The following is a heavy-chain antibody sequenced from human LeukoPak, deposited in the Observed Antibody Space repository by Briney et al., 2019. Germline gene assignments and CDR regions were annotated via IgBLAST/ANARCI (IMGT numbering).Heavy chain of an antibody. CDR2: ISGSGVTT. V-gene: IGHV3-23*01. CDR3: AKDRTVGASYWYFDL. J-gene: IGHJ2*01. CDR1: GFTFSSYA. D-gene: IGHD1-26*01. Sequence: GGSLRLSYVASGFTFSSYAMSWVRQASGKGLEWVSTISGSGVTTHYAGSVKGRFSISRDNSKNTLYLQMNSLRAEDTALYYCAKDRTVGASYWYFDLWGRGTLVTVSS.